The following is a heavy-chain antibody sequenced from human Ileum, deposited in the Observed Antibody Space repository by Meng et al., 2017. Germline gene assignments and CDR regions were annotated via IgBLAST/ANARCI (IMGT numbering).Heavy chain of an antibody. CDR1: GDRVASKDAT. V-gene: IGHV6-1*01. J-gene: IGHJ4*02. CDR3: ARLVGNSWLPD. CDR2: TFYRAKWIS. D-gene: IGHD4-23*01. Sequence: QVHLQQSGPGMVKPSQTLSLTGAIAGDRVASKDATWNWIRQSPSRGLEWLGRTFYRAKWISDYALSLESRITINPDTSKNHFTLQLNSVSPEDTAIYYCARLVGNSWLPDWGQGTLVTVSS.